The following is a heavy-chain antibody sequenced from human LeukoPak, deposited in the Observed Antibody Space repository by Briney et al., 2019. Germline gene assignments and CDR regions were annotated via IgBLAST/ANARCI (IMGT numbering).Heavy chain of an antibody. CDR1: GFTFSSYA. D-gene: IGHD1-26*01. Sequence: GGSLRLSCAASGFTFSSYAMHWVRQAPGKGLEWVAVISYDGSNKYYADSVKGRFTISRDNSKNTLYLQMNSLRAEDTAVYYCARDGVGATNDAFDIWGQGTMVTVSS. CDR3: ARDGVGATNDAFDI. V-gene: IGHV3-30-3*01. CDR2: ISYDGSNK. J-gene: IGHJ3*02.